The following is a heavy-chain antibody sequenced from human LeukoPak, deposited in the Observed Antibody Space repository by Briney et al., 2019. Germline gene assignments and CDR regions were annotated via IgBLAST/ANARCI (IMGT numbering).Heavy chain of an antibody. CDR1: GGSISSYY. CDR2: IYYSEST. V-gene: IGHV4-59*08. D-gene: IGHD5-18*01. Sequence: SETLSLTCTVSGGSISSYYWSWIRQPPGKGLEWIGYIYYSESTNYNPSLKSRVTISVDTSKNQFSLKLSSVTAADTAVYYCARQRLVDTAMALPDYWGQGTLVTVSS. J-gene: IGHJ4*02. CDR3: ARQRLVDTAMALPDY.